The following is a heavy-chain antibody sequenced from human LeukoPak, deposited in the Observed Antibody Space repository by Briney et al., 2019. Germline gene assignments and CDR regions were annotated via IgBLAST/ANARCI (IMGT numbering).Heavy chain of an antibody. V-gene: IGHV4-59*01. Sequence: PSETLSLTCTVSGGSISSYYWSWIRQPPGKGLEWIGYIYYGGSTNYNPSLKSRVTISVDTSKNQFSLKLSSVTAADTAVYYCAREKGPEGYCSDGSCYSRNAFDIWGQGTMVTVSS. CDR2: IYYGGST. J-gene: IGHJ3*02. CDR3: AREKGPEGYCSDGSCYSRNAFDI. D-gene: IGHD2-15*01. CDR1: GGSISSYY.